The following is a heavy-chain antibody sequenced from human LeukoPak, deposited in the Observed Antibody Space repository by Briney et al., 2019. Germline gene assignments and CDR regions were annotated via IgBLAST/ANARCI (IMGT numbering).Heavy chain of an antibody. V-gene: IGHV4-59*09. J-gene: IGHJ4*02. D-gene: IGHD4-23*01. CDR2: IYYSGTT. Sequence: LEWIGYIYYSGTTNYNPSLKSRVTISVDTSKNQFSLKLSSVTAADTAVYYCARGGNPRIDYWGQGTLVTVSS. CDR3: ARGGNPRIDY.